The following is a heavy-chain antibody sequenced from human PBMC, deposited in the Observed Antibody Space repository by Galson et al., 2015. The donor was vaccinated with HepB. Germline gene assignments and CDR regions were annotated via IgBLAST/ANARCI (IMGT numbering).Heavy chain of an antibody. V-gene: IGHV3-48*01. Sequence: SLRLSCAASGFTFSSYSMNWVRQAPGKGLEWVSYISSSSSTIYYADSVKGRFTISRDNAKNTLYLQMNSLRAEDTAVYYCAKVGGSGIALFVYFDYWGQGTLVTVSS. CDR3: AKVGGSGIALFVYFDY. CDR2: ISSSSSTI. CDR1: GFTFSSYS. J-gene: IGHJ4*02. D-gene: IGHD3-10*01.